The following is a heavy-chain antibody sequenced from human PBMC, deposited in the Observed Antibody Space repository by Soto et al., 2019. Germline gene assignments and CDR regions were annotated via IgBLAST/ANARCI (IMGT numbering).Heavy chain of an antibody. J-gene: IGHJ6*02. V-gene: IGHV3-33*01. D-gene: IGHD6-6*01. CDR2: IWYDGSNK. CDR3: ARATYLNRIAALVSSGYYGMDV. Sequence: QVQLVESGGGVVQPGRSLRLSCAASGFTFSSYGMHWVRQAPGKGLEWVAVIWYDGSNKYYADSVKGRFTISRDNSKNTLYLQMNSLRAEDTAVYYCARATYLNRIAALVSSGYYGMDVWGQGTTVTVSS. CDR1: GFTFSSYG.